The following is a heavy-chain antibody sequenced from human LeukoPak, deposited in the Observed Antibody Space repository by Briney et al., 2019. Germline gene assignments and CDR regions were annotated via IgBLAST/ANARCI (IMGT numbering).Heavy chain of an antibody. Sequence: GGSLRLSCAASGFTFSSYWVTWVRQAPGKGLEWVANIKKDGSEEYYLDSVRGRFTISRDNAKNSLYLQMNSLRAEDTAAYYCARDRALFYDVLTGYCDYWGQGTLVTVSS. V-gene: IGHV3-7*01. CDR1: GFTFSSYW. D-gene: IGHD3-9*01. CDR2: IKKDGSEE. J-gene: IGHJ4*02. CDR3: ARDRALFYDVLTGYCDY.